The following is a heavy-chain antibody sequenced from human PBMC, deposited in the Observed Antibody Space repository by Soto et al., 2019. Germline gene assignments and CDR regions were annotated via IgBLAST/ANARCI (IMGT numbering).Heavy chain of an antibody. Sequence: SETLSLTCTVYGDSITNNHWWTWVRQSPGKGPEMIGEIYHTGHANYNPSLNSRVAISVDKSRNQFSLTLNSVTAADTAVYYCASKLGPYYYGLDVWGQGTTVTVSS. J-gene: IGHJ6*02. CDR3: ASKLGPYYYGLDV. V-gene: IGHV4-4*02. D-gene: IGHD3-16*01. CDR1: GDSITNNHW. CDR2: IYHTGHA.